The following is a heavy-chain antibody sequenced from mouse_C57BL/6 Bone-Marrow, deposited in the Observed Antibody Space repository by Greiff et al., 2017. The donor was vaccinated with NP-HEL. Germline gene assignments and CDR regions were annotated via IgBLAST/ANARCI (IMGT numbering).Heavy chain of an antibody. V-gene: IGHV1-82*01. CDR2: IYPGDGDT. CDR1: GYAFSSSW. CDR3: ARGGLGQFAY. J-gene: IGHJ3*01. Sequence: VQLQQSGPELVKPGASVKISCKASGYAFSSSWMNWVKQRPGQGLEWIGRIYPGDGDTNYNGKFKGKATLTADKSSSTAYMQLSSLTSEDSAVYFCARGGLGQFAYWGQGTLVTVSA. D-gene: IGHD4-1*01.